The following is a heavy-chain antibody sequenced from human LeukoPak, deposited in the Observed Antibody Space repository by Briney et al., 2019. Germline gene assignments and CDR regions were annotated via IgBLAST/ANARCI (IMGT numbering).Heavy chain of an antibody. CDR2: ISGSGSST. CDR3: ASERTGIAAAGEALVDY. Sequence: QPGGSLRLSCAASGFTFSSYAMSWVRQAPGKGLEWVSAISGSGSSTYYADSVKGRFTISRDNSKNTLYLQMNSLRAEDTAVYYCASERTGIAAAGEALVDYWGQGTLVTVSS. CDR1: GFTFSSYA. J-gene: IGHJ4*02. V-gene: IGHV3-23*01. D-gene: IGHD6-13*01.